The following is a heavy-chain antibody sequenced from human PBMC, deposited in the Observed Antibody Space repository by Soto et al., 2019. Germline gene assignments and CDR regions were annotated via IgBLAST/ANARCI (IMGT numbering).Heavy chain of an antibody. CDR3: ARTTVTTLYYFDY. CDR1: GGSFSGYY. CDR2: INHSGST. D-gene: IGHD4-17*01. Sequence: QVQLQQWGAGLLKPSETLSLTCAVYGGSFSGYYWSWIRQPPGKGLEWIGEINHSGSTNFNPSLKRRVTISVDTSKNQFSLKLSSVTAADTAVYYCARTTVTTLYYFDYWGQGTLVTVSS. J-gene: IGHJ4*02. V-gene: IGHV4-34*01.